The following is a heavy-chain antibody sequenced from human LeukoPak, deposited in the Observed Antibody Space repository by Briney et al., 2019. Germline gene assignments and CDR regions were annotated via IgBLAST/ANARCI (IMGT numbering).Heavy chain of an antibody. CDR1: GYTFTGYY. D-gene: IGHD3-22*01. CDR3: ARGYYDGSGNWFDP. V-gene: IGHV1-2*02. Sequence: ASVKVSCKASGYTFTGYYMHWVRQAPGQGLEWMGWINPNSGGTNYAQKFQGRVTMTRDTSISTAYMELSRLRSDDTAVYYCARGYYDGSGNWFDPWGQGTLVTVSS. CDR2: INPNSGGT. J-gene: IGHJ5*02.